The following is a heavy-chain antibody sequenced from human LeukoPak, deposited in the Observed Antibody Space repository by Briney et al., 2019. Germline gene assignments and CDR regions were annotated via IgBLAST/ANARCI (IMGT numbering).Heavy chain of an antibody. D-gene: IGHD6-6*01. Sequence: SVKVSCKASGGTFSSYAISWVRQAPGQGLEWMGGIIPIFGTANYAQKFQGRVTITADESTSTAYMELSSLRSEDTAVYYCARDHPVYSSSSGEGNFFDYWGQGTLVTVSP. V-gene: IGHV1-69*13. J-gene: IGHJ4*02. CDR2: IIPIFGTA. CDR1: GGTFSSYA. CDR3: ARDHPVYSSSSGEGNFFDY.